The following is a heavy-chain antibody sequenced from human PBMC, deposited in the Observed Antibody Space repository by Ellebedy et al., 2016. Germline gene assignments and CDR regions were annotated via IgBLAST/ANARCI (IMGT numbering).Heavy chain of an antibody. J-gene: IGHJ5*02. V-gene: IGHV4-61*02. CDR2: IYTSGST. D-gene: IGHD1-14*01. Sequence: SETLSLXXTVSGGSIRSGSHYWSWIRQPAGKGLEWIGRIYTSGSTNYNPSLRRRVTMSVDTAKNQFSLHLSSVTAADTAVYHCAIYHRNNDYHVDPWGQGTLVTVSS. CDR3: AIYHRNNDYHVDP. CDR1: GGSIRSGSHY.